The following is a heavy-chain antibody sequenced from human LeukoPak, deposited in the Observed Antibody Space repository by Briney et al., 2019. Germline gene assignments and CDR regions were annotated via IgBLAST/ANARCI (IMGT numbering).Heavy chain of an antibody. Sequence: PGGSLRLSCIMSGFTFHDHAMHWVRQAPGKGLEWVSGIFWNSGGAGYADSVKGRFTVSRDNSKNTLYLQMNSLRPEDTAVYYCARGFYEFEDSGYYFDFWGQGTLVTVSS. D-gene: IGHD3-22*01. V-gene: IGHV3-9*01. CDR1: GFTFHDHA. CDR3: ARGFYEFEDSGYYFDF. CDR2: IFWNSGGA. J-gene: IGHJ4*02.